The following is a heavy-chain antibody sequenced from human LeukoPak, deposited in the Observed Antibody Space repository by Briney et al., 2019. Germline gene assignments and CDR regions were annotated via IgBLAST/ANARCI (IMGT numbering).Heavy chain of an antibody. D-gene: IGHD3-22*01. CDR2: VSDGGRT. V-gene: IGHV4-4*09. CDR3: ARAWGTAGYDSSGYYSFHWFDP. J-gene: IGHJ5*02. Sequence: PSETLSLTCSVSGGSITSYYWSWIRQPPGKGLEWIGHVSDGGRTNYNPSLKSRVTISVDTSKNQFSLKLSSVTAADTAVYYCARAWGTAGYDSSGYYSFHWFDPWGQGTLVTVSS. CDR1: GGSITSYY.